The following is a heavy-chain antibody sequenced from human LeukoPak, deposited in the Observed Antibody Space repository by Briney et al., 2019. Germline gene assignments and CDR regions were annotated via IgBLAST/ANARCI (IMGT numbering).Heavy chain of an antibody. Sequence: GGSLRLSCAASGFTFSNAWMSWVRQAPGKGLEWVGRIKSKTDGGTTDYAAPVKGRFTISRDDSKNTLYLQMNSLKTEDTAVYYCTTVVPYGSGSYYKLYYFDYWGQGTLVTVSS. J-gene: IGHJ4*02. CDR3: TTVVPYGSGSYYKLYYFDY. V-gene: IGHV3-15*01. D-gene: IGHD3-10*01. CDR1: GFTFSNAW. CDR2: IKSKTDGGTT.